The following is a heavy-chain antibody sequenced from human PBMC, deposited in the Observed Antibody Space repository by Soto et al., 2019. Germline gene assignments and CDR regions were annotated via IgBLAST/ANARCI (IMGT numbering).Heavy chain of an antibody. Sequence: ASVKVSCKASGYTFTSYGISWLRQAPGQGLEGMGWISAYNGNTNYAQKLQGRVAMTTDTSTSTAYMELRSLRSDDTAVYYCARFGGVIVIKSEYYYYGMDVWGQGTTVTVSS. CDR2: ISAYNGNT. CDR3: ARFGGVIVIKSEYYYYGMDV. V-gene: IGHV1-18*01. J-gene: IGHJ6*02. D-gene: IGHD3-16*02. CDR1: GYTFTSYG.